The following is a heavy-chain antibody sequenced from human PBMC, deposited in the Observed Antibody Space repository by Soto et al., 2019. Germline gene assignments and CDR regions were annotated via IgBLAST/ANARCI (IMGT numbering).Heavy chain of an antibody. CDR1: GFSLTTGKMG. V-gene: IGHV2-26*01. J-gene: IGHJ6*02. D-gene: IGHD4-17*01. CDR3: ARMNVDSYQFYYAMDV. Sequence: SGPTLVNPTEPLTLTCNVSGFSLTTGKMGVSWIRQPPGKALEWLAHIFSDNERSYSTSLQGRLTISKDTSGSQVVLSMTNVDPVDTATYYCARMNVDSYQFYYAMDVWGQGTTVTVSS. CDR2: IFSDNER.